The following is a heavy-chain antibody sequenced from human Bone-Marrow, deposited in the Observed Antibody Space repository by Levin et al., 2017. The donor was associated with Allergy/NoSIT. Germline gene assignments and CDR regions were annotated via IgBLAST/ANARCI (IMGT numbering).Heavy chain of an antibody. CDR1: GGSISGYY. CDR2: MYNSGST. D-gene: IGHD6-13*01. V-gene: IGHV4-59*01. J-gene: IGHJ6*02. CDR3: ARDRTITASGQTYYYGRDV. Sequence: SQTLSLPCPVSGGSISGYYWSWIRRPPGKGLEWIGYMYNSGSTKYNPSLKSRVTISVDTSKNQFSLQLNSVTAADAAVYYCARDRTITASGQTYYYGRDVWGQGTTVTVSS.